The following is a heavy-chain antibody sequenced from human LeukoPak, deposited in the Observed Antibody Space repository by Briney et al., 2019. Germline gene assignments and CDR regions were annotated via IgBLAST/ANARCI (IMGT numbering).Heavy chain of an antibody. CDR3: GSGRLLWFGELLSGNWFDP. CDR1: GYSISSGYY. CDR2: IYHSGST. V-gene: IGHV4-38-2*01. D-gene: IGHD3-10*01. Sequence: SETLSLTCAVSGYSISSGYYWGWIRQPPGKGLEWIGSIYHSGSTYYNPSLKSRVTISVDTSKNQFSLKLSSVTAADTAVYYCGSGRLLWFGELLSGNWFDPWGQGTLVTVSS. J-gene: IGHJ5*02.